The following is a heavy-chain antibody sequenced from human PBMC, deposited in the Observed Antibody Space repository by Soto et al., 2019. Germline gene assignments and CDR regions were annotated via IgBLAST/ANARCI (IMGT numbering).Heavy chain of an antibody. Sequence: DLVESGGGLVQPGGSLRVSCAASGFTFSNYAMNWVRQAPGKGLEWVSYISIGSGSIFYADSVKGRFTISRDDAKNSLYLQMNTLRDEDTAVYYCVRDDRWAFDFWGQGTMVTVSS. CDR1: GFTFSNYA. V-gene: IGHV3-48*02. CDR2: ISIGSGSI. J-gene: IGHJ3*01. CDR3: VRDDRWAFDF. D-gene: IGHD3-22*01.